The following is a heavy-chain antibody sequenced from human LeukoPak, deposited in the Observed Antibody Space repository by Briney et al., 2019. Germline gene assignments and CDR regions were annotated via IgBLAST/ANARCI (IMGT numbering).Heavy chain of an antibody. V-gene: IGHV4-34*01. J-gene: IGHJ4*02. CDR2: INHSGST. CDR1: GGSLSGYY. D-gene: IGHD7-27*01. Sequence: PSETLSLTCAVYGGSLSGYYWSWIRQPPGKGLEWIGEINHSGSTNYNPSLKSRVTISVDTSKNQFSLKLSSVTAADTAAYYCARTNWGRLKDFDYWGQGTLVTVSS. CDR3: ARTNWGRLKDFDY.